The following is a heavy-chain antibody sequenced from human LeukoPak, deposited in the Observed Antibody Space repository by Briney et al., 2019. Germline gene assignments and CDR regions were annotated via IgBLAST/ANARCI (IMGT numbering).Heavy chain of an antibody. V-gene: IGHV3-23*01. CDR1: GFTFSTYG. CDR2: ISGSGDNT. J-gene: IGHJ4*02. Sequence: GGSLRLSCAASGFTFSTYGMSWVRQAPGKGLEWVSGISGSGDNTHYADSVKGRFTISRDNSKNTVYLQVRSLRAEDTAVYYCAKDLGWIQFGYWGQGALVTVSS. CDR3: AKDLGWIQFGY. D-gene: IGHD5-18*01.